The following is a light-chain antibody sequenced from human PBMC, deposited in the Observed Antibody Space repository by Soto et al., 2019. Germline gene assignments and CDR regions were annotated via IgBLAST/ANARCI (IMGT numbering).Light chain of an antibody. J-gene: IGKJ5*01. CDR3: QQCNSFPIT. CDR1: QGISNC. Sequence: DIQMTQSPSSVSASVGDRVTITCRASQGISNCLAWYQQKPGKAPQVLIYSASTIQSGVPSRFSGNGYGTDCTLPISRLRPEDFATYYCQQCNSFPITFGQGTRLQI. CDR2: SAS. V-gene: IGKV1-12*01.